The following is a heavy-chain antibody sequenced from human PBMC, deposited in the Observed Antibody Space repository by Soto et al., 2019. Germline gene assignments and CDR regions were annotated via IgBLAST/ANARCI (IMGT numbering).Heavy chain of an antibody. J-gene: IGHJ6*02. D-gene: IGHD3-22*01. CDR2: ISWNSANI. V-gene: IGHV3-9*01. CDR1: GLTFDDYA. CDR3: ARAIVYYGMDV. Sequence: PGGSLRLSCPASGLTFDDYAMHWVLQGPGKGLEWVSGISWNSANIFYAEFAKGRFTVSRDNAKNTLYLQMNSLRAEDTAVYYCARAIVYYGMDVWRQGTTVTVSS.